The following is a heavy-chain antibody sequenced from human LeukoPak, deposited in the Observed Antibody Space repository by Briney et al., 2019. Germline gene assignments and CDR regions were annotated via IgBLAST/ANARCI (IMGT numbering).Heavy chain of an antibody. J-gene: IGHJ4*02. CDR1: GFSVSASY. CDR2: ISADSATT. D-gene: IGHD3-10*01. CDR3: ARKSASGNYPLDY. V-gene: IGHV3-53*01. Sequence: GGSLRLSCAASGFSVSASYMSWVRQAPGKGLEWVSVISADSATTFYADSVKGRFTISRDNAKNTVFLQMSSLRAEDTALYYCARKSASGNYPLDYWGQGTLVTVSS.